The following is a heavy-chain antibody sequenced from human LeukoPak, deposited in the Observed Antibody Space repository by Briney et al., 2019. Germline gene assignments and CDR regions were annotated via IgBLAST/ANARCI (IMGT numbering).Heavy chain of an antibody. CDR2: IYYSGNT. CDR1: GGPISSSNYY. J-gene: IGHJ3*01. Sequence: SETLSLTCTVSGGPISSSNYYWGWIRQPPGKGLEWIGSIYYSGNTYYNPSLKSRVTISVDTSKNQFSLKLTSVTAADTAVYYCAHFKGGSFDFWGQGTMVTVSS. CDR3: AHFKGGSFDF. V-gene: IGHV4-39*01. D-gene: IGHD1-26*01.